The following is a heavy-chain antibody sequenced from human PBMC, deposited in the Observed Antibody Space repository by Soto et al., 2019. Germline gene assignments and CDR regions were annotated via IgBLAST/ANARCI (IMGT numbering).Heavy chain of an antibody. CDR3: ARSDIVVVPAAMWGNWFDP. J-gene: IGHJ5*02. CDR2: ISAYNGNT. Sequence: QVQLVQSGAEVKKPGASVKVSCKASGYTFTSYGISGVRQAPGQGLEWMGWISAYNGNTNYAQKLQGRVTMTTDTSTSTAYMELRSLRSDDTAVYYCARSDIVVVPAAMWGNWFDPWGQGTLVTVSS. CDR1: GYTFTSYG. V-gene: IGHV1-18*01. D-gene: IGHD2-2*01.